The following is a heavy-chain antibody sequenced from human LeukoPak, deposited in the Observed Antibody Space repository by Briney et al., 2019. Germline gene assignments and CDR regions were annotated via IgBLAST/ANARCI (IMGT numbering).Heavy chain of an antibody. V-gene: IGHV1-2*02. Sequence: ASVKVSCKASGYTFTGYYMHWVRQAPGQGLERMAWINPNSGVTHYAQKFQGRVTMTWDTSISTAYMELSKLRSDDTAVYYCAREWVYDSSGYYFLGYWGQGTLVTVSS. J-gene: IGHJ4*02. CDR1: GYTFTGYY. D-gene: IGHD3-22*01. CDR2: INPNSGVT. CDR3: AREWVYDSSGYYFLGY.